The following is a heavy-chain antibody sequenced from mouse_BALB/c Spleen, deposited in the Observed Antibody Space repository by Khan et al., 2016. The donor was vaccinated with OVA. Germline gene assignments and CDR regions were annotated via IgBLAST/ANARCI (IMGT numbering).Heavy chain of an antibody. V-gene: IGHV1S137*01. CDR3: ARPAYDGYYDY. Sequence: QVQLQQSGPELVRPGVSVKISCKGSGYTFTDYAMYWVKQSHAKSLEWIGLISTYSGNTNYNQKFKGKATMTVDKSSSTAYMELARLKSEDSAIXYCARPAYDGYYDYWGQGTTLTVSS. D-gene: IGHD2-3*01. CDR1: GYTFTDYA. J-gene: IGHJ2*01. CDR2: ISTYSGNT.